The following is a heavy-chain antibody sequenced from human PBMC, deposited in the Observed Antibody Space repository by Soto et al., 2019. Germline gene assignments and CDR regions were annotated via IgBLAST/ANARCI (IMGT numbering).Heavy chain of an antibody. CDR1: GFTFGYYA. CDR3: TRASSLDFDF. D-gene: IGHD3-16*01. CDR2: IRRNAYGGTT. Sequence: GGSLRLSCTTSGFTFGYYALSWVRQAPGKGLEWVGFIRRNAYGGTTDYAASVKGRFTISRDDSKSIAYLQMNSLRTEDTALYYCTRASSLDFDFWGQGTLVTVSS. J-gene: IGHJ4*02. V-gene: IGHV3-49*04.